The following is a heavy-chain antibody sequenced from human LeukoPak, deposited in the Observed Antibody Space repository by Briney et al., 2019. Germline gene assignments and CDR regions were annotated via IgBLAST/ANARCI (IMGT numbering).Heavy chain of an antibody. V-gene: IGHV4-38-2*02. CDR2: IYHSGST. CDR3: ARVYYDFWSGYYTFGATPYYFDY. J-gene: IGHJ4*02. D-gene: IGHD3-3*01. CDR1: GYSISSGYY. Sequence: PSETLSLTCTVSGYSISSGYYWGWIRQPPGKGLEWIGSIYHSGSTYYNPSLKSRVTISVDTSKNQFSLKLSSVTAADTAVYYCARVYYDFWSGYYTFGATPYYFDYWGQGTLVTVSS.